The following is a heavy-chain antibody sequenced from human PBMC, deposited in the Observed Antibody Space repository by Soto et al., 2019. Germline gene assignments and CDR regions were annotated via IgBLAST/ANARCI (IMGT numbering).Heavy chain of an antibody. D-gene: IGHD1-26*01. V-gene: IGHV1-69*01. J-gene: IGHJ4*02. CDR1: GDTFSSYS. Sequence: QVQLVQSGAEVKKPWSSVKVSCKASGDTFSSYSINWVRQAPGQGLEWMGEIIPIFGTANYAQKFQGRVTITADESTSTAYMELSSLRSEDTAVYYCARDGGRHSGGIDYWGQGTLVTVSS. CDR2: IIPIFGTA. CDR3: ARDGGRHSGGIDY.